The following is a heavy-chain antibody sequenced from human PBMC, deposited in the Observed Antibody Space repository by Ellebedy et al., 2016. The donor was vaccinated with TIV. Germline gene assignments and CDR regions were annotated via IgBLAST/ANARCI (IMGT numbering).Heavy chain of an antibody. CDR1: GLTFSSHA. V-gene: IGHV3-23*01. CDR2: INESGGNT. D-gene: IGHD2-21*01. Sequence: GESLKISCAASGLTFSSHAMSWVRQAPGKGLEWVSSINESGGNTYYADSVKGRFTISRDNAKNSLYLQMNSLRDEDTAVYYCARPYDGGSYVTWDWGQGTLVTVSS. CDR3: ARPYDGGSYVTWD. J-gene: IGHJ4*02.